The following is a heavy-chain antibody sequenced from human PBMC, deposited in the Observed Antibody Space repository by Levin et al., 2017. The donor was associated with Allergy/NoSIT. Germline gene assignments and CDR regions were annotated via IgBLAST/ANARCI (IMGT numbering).Heavy chain of an antibody. CDR1: GFTFSSYE. CDR3: ARVKAVTISGVAPLDY. Sequence: GGSLRLSCAASGFTFSSYEINWVRQAPGKGLEWVSHISSSGRTKFYADSVKGRFTVSRDNAKNSLFLQMNSLRAEDTAVYYCARVKAVTISGVAPLDYWGQGTLVSVSS. V-gene: IGHV3-48*03. D-gene: IGHD3-3*01. J-gene: IGHJ4*02. CDR2: ISSSGRTK.